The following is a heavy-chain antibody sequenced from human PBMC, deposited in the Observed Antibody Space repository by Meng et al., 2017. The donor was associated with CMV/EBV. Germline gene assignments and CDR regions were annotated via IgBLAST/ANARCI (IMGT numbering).Heavy chain of an antibody. CDR1: GGSISSSSYY. D-gene: IGHD3-22*01. Sequence: SETLSLTCTVSGGSISSSSYYWGWIRQPPGKGLEWIGSIYYSGSTYYNPSLKSRVTISVDTSKNQFSLKLSSVTAADTAVYYCARLIRTYYYDSSGYERDYWGQGTLVTSPQ. CDR2: IYYSGST. CDR3: ARLIRTYYYDSSGYERDY. J-gene: IGHJ4*02. V-gene: IGHV4-39*01.